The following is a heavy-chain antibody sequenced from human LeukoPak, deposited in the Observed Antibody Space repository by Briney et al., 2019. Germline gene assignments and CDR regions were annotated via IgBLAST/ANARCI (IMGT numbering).Heavy chain of an antibody. CDR1: AHFVTSGYY. CDR2: IYHSGST. Sequence: SETLSLTCNVSAHFVTSGYYWGWIRQPPGQGLEWIASIYHSGSTFYNPSLESRVTISLATSKNQFSLKVTSVTAADTAVYYCARVRFSGSYSYNYMDVWGEGTTVTVSS. CDR3: ARVRFSGSYSYNYMDV. J-gene: IGHJ6*03. V-gene: IGHV4-38-2*02. D-gene: IGHD3-10*01.